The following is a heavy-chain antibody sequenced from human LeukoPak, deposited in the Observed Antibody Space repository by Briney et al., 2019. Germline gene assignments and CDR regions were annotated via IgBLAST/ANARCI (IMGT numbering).Heavy chain of an antibody. CDR3: ARTPLVPQERFYFDY. Sequence: KPSETLSLTCAVYGGSFSGYYWSWIRQPPGKGREWIGEINHSGSTNYNPSLKSRVTISVDTSKNQFSLKLSSVTAADTAVYYCARTPLVPQERFYFDYWGQGTLVTVSS. D-gene: IGHD2-2*01. CDR2: INHSGST. J-gene: IGHJ4*02. CDR1: GGSFSGYY. V-gene: IGHV4-34*01.